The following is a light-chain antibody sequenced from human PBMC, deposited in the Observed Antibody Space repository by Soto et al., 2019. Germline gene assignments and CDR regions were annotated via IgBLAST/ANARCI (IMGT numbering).Light chain of an antibody. CDR2: DAS. V-gene: IGKV3-15*01. J-gene: IGKJ4*01. CDR3: QQYSNWPLLS. Sequence: EVVLTQSPVTLSLSPGERATLSCRASQSFRGLLAWYQQKPGQAPRLLIYDASTRAIGIPARFSGSGFGTEFTLTISSLQSEDFVVYYCQQYSNWPLLSFGGGTKVEIK. CDR1: QSFRGL.